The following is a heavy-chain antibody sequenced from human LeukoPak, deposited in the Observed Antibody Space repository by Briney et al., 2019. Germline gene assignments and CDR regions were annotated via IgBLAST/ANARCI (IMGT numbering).Heavy chain of an antibody. CDR3: ARESIFLEYYFDY. Sequence: GGSLRLSCAASGFTFSSYAMHWVRQAPGKGLEWVAVISYDGSNKYYADSVKGRFTISRDNSKNTLYLQMNSLRAEDTAVYYCARESIFLEYYFDYWGQGTLVTVSP. V-gene: IGHV3-30-3*01. J-gene: IGHJ4*02. CDR1: GFTFSSYA. D-gene: IGHD3-9*01. CDR2: ISYDGSNK.